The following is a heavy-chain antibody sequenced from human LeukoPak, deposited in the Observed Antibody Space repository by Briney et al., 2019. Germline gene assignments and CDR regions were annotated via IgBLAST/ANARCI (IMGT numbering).Heavy chain of an antibody. Sequence: ASVTVSYTASGYTFTSYGISWVRRAPGQGLEWMGWISAYNGNTNYAQKLQGRFTMTTDTSTSTAYMALRSLRSDDTAVYSCATLLRYDSSGHPFGPWGQGTLVTVSS. V-gene: IGHV1-18*01. J-gene: IGHJ5*02. CDR1: GYTFTSYG. CDR3: ATLLRYDSSGHPFGP. D-gene: IGHD3-22*01. CDR2: ISAYNGNT.